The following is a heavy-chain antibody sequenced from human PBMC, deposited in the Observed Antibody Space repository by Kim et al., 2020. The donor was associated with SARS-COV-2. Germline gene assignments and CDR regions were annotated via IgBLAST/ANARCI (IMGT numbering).Heavy chain of an antibody. Sequence: SETLSLTCAVYGGSFSGYYWSWIRQPPGKGLEWIGEINHSGSTNYNPSLKSRVTISVDTSKNQFSLKLSSVTAADTAVYYCASLYDYGDYYFDYWGQGTLVTVSS. CDR3: ASLYDYGDYYFDY. V-gene: IGHV4-34*01. J-gene: IGHJ4*02. D-gene: IGHD4-17*01. CDR1: GGSFSGYY. CDR2: INHSGST.